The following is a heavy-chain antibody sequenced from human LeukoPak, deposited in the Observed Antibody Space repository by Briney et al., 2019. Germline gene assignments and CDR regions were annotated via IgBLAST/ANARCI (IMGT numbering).Heavy chain of an antibody. CDR2: ISSSSSYI. Sequence: KPGGSLRLSCAASGFTFSSYSMNGVRQAPGKGLEWVSSISSSSSYIYYADSVKGRFTISRDNAKNSLYLQMNSLRAEDTAVYYCAIQKYGGNSGYFDYWGQGTLVTVSS. D-gene: IGHD4-23*01. CDR1: GFTFSSYS. V-gene: IGHV3-21*01. CDR3: AIQKYGGNSGYFDY. J-gene: IGHJ4*02.